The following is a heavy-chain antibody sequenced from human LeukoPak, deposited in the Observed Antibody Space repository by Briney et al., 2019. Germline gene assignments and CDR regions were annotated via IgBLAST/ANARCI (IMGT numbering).Heavy chain of an antibody. CDR1: GGTFSSYA. J-gene: IGHJ3*02. D-gene: IGHD4-17*01. Sequence: ASVKVSCKASGGTFSSYAISWVRQAPGQGLEWMGGIIPIFGTANYAQKFQGRVTITADESTSTAYMELSSLRSEDTAVYYCARTPWVTRGFGAFDIWGQGTMVTVSS. V-gene: IGHV1-69*13. CDR3: ARTPWVTRGFGAFDI. CDR2: IIPIFGTA.